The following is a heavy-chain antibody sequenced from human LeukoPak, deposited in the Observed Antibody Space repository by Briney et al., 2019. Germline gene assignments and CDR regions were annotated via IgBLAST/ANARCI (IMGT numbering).Heavy chain of an antibody. V-gene: IGHV4-4*07. CDR2: IYISGST. D-gene: IGHD3-22*01. Sequence: ESLCLSCAVSGGSISSYYSSWVRQPAGERLGRVWRIYISGSTNYNPSLTRRVTISVDTSKNQFSLKLSCVTAAHTPVYYSAREGTYSYDSSGYYQPFDSWGQGTPVTVSS. CDR3: AREGTYSYDSSGYYQPFDS. CDR1: GGSISSYY. J-gene: IGHJ4*02.